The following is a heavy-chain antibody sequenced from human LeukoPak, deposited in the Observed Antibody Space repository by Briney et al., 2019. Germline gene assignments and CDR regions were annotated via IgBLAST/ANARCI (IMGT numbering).Heavy chain of an antibody. CDR3: ARVVGDYFDY. V-gene: IGHV4-34*01. J-gene: IGHJ4*02. Sequence: PSETLSLTCAVYGGSFSGYYWSWIRQPPGKGLEWIGEINHSGSTNYDPSLKSRVTISVDTSKNQFSLKLSSVTAADTAVYYCARVVGDYFDYWGQGTLVTVSS. CDR1: GGSFSGYY. CDR2: INHSGST.